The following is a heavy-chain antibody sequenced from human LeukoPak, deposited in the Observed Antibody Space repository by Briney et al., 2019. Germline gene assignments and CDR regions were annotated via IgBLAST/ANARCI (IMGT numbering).Heavy chain of an antibody. CDR2: ISWNSGSI. J-gene: IGHJ4*02. CDR3: AKDIGLGDSGSYSLLDY. CDR1: GFTFDDYA. V-gene: IGHV3-9*01. D-gene: IGHD1-26*01. Sequence: PGRSLRLSCAASGFTFDDYAMHWVRQAPGKGLEWVSGISWNSGSIGYADSVKGRFTISRDNAKNSLYLQMNSLRAEDTALYYCAKDIGLGDSGSYSLLDYWGQGTLVTVSS.